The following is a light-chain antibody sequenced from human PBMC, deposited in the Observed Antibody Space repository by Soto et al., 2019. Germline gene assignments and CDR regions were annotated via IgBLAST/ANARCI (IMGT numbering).Light chain of an antibody. CDR1: SSDVGGYDY. Sequence: ARNQPRSVSGSHGQSVALSCTGTSSDVGGYDYVSWFQQHPGKAPKLMIYDVSKRPSGVPDRFSGSKSGNTASLTISGLQAEDEADYYCCSYAGSPYVFGTGTKGTVL. V-gene: IGLV2-11*01. CDR2: DVS. J-gene: IGLJ1*01. CDR3: CSYAGSPYV.